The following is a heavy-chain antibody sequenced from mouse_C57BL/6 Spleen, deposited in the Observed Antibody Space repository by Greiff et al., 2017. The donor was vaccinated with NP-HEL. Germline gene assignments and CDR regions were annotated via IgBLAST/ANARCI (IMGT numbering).Heavy chain of an antibody. CDR2: IDPENGDT. Sequence: VQLQQSGAELVRPGASVKLSCTASGFTFTDDYMHWVKQRPEQGLEWIGWIDPENGDTDYDSKFQGKATITADTSSNTAYLQLSSLTSEDAAVYYCTAGDGSWFAYWGQGTLVTVSA. CDR1: GFTFTDDY. V-gene: IGHV14-4*01. D-gene: IGHD2-3*01. J-gene: IGHJ3*01. CDR3: TAGDGSWFAY.